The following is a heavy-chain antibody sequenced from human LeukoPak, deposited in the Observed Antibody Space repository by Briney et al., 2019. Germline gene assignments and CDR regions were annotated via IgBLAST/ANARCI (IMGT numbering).Heavy chain of an antibody. D-gene: IGHD2-2*01. V-gene: IGHV4-34*01. CDR3: ARGRAPRVPQDIVVVPAAMELNF. J-gene: IGHJ4*02. CDR2: INHSGST. Sequence: SETLSLTCAVYGGSFRGYYWSWIRQPPGKGLEWIGEINHSGSTNYNPSLKSRVTISVDTSKNQFSLKLSSVTAADTAVYYCARGRAPRVPQDIVVVPAAMELNFWGQGALVTVPS. CDR1: GGSFRGYY.